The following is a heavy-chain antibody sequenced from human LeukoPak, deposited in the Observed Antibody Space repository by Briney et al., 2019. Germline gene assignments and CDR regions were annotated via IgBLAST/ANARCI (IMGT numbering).Heavy chain of an antibody. J-gene: IGHJ4*02. CDR3: AKDFNGDYFYYFDY. Sequence: PGGSLRLSCAASGFTFSSYTMTWVRQAPGKGLEWVSVISAGGDRAYYADSVKGRFTISRDNSKNTLYLQMNSLRGEDTATYYCAKDFNGDYFYYFDYWGQGTLVTVSS. D-gene: IGHD4-17*01. CDR2: ISAGGDRA. CDR1: GFTFSSYT. V-gene: IGHV3-23*01.